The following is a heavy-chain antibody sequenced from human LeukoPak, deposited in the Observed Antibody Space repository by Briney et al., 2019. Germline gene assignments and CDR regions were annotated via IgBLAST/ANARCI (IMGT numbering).Heavy chain of an antibody. V-gene: IGHV3-7*03. Sequence: GGSLRLSCAASGFTFSSYWMSWVRQAPGKGLEWVANINQDGSEKYYVDSVKGRFTISRDNAKNSLYLQMSSLRAEDTAVYYCAKEGGIVGAFDYWGQGTLVTVSS. CDR1: GFTFSSYW. J-gene: IGHJ4*02. CDR3: AKEGGIVGAFDY. CDR2: INQDGSEK. D-gene: IGHD1-26*01.